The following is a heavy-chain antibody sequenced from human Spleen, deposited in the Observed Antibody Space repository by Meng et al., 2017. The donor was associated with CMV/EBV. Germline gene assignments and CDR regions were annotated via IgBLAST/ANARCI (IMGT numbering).Heavy chain of an antibody. CDR2: NNPNSGGT. J-gene: IGHJ4*02. V-gene: IGHV1-2*02. Sequence: ASVKVSCKASGYTFTGYYMHWVRQAPGQGPEWMGWNNPNSGGTTSAEKFQGRVTMTRDTSINTAYMEVSRLRSDDTAVYFCARGGITYHDFWSGYYIDYWGQGTLVTVSS. CDR3: ARGGITYHDFWSGYYIDY. CDR1: GYTFTGYY. D-gene: IGHD3-3*01.